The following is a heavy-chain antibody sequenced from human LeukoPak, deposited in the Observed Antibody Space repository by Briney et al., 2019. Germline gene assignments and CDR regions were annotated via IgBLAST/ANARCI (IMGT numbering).Heavy chain of an antibody. V-gene: IGHV3-53*01. CDR3: AIMVRGVSPFDY. CDR1: GFTVSSKY. D-gene: IGHD3-10*01. Sequence: GGSLRLSCAASGFTVSSKYMSWVRQAPGKGLQWVSVIYSGGDTYYAESVKGRFTISRDNSKNTLFLQMNSLRAEDTATYYCAIMVRGVSPFDYWGQGTLVTVSS. J-gene: IGHJ4*02. CDR2: IYSGGDT.